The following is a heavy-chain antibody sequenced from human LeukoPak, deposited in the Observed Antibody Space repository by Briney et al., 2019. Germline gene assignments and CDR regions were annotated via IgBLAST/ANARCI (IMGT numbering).Heavy chain of an antibody. J-gene: IGHJ5*02. CDR1: GGSFSGYY. CDR2: INHSGST. Sequence: SETLSLTCAVYGGSFSGYYWSWIRQPPGKGLEWIGEINHSGSTNYNPSLKSRVTISVDTSKNQFSLKLSSVTAADTAVYYCARGWLGSGFDTWGQGTLVTVSS. CDR3: ARGWLGSGFDT. D-gene: IGHD6-19*01. V-gene: IGHV4-34*01.